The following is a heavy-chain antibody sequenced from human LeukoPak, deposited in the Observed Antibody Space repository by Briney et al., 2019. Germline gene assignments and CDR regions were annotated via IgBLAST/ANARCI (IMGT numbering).Heavy chain of an antibody. CDR1: GFTFSSYA. Sequence: GGSLRLSCAASGFTFSSYAMSWVRQAPGKGLEWVANIKQDGSEKYYVDSVKGRFTISRDNAKNSLYLQMNSLRAEDTAVYYCARKGYGSGSYYYYFDYWGQGTLVTVSS. D-gene: IGHD3-10*01. CDR2: IKQDGSEK. CDR3: ARKGYGSGSYYYYFDY. V-gene: IGHV3-7*01. J-gene: IGHJ4*02.